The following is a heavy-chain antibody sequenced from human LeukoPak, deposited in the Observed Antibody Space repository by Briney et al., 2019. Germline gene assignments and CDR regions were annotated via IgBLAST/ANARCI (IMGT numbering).Heavy chain of an antibody. Sequence: PGGSLRLSCAASGFTFSSYWMSWVRQAPGKGLEWVANIKEDGSRKYHMDSVKGRFTISRDNGKNSLYLLMNSLRAEDTAVYYCATAVSHGFDVGGQGTMVTVSS. CDR2: IKEDGSRK. J-gene: IGHJ3*01. CDR3: ATAVSHGFDV. CDR1: GFTFSSYW. V-gene: IGHV3-7*01.